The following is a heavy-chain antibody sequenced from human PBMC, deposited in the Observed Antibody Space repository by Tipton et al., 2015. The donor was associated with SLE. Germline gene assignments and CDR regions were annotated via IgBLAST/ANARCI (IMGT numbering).Heavy chain of an antibody. CDR3: ARHSGDYPFDY. Sequence: TLSLTCTVSGGSITSYYWSWIRQSPGKGLEWVRYIYYTGITNYNPSVKSRVTISVDTSKNQFSLNLSSVTAADTAVYFCARHSGDYPFDYWGQGTLVTVSS. D-gene: IGHD2-21*02. CDR1: GGSITSYY. CDR2: IYYTGIT. J-gene: IGHJ4*02. V-gene: IGHV4-59*08.